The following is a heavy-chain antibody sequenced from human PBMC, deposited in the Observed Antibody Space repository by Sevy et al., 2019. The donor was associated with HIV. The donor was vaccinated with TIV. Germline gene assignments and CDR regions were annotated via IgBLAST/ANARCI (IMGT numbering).Heavy chain of an antibody. J-gene: IGHJ5*02. CDR3: AGDSSTRNFQQFDP. Sequence: ASVKVSCKASGGTFSSYAISWVRQAPGQGLEWMGGIIPIFGTANYAQKFQGRVTITADESTSTAYMELSSLRSEDTAVYYCAGDSSTRNFQQFDPWGQGTLVTVSS. CDR2: IIPIFGTA. CDR1: GGTFSSYA. V-gene: IGHV1-69*13. D-gene: IGHD2-2*01.